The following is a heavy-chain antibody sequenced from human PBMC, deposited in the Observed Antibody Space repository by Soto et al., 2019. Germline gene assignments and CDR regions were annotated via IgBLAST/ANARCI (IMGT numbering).Heavy chain of an antibody. Sequence: GGSLRLSCAASGFTFSSYWMHWVRQAPGKGLEWVSGISWNSGSIGYADSVKGRFTISRDNAKNSLYLQMNSLRAEDTALYYCAKASVTIFGVPISGYFDYWGQGTLVTVSS. J-gene: IGHJ4*02. V-gene: IGHV3-9*01. D-gene: IGHD3-3*01. CDR2: ISWNSGSI. CDR1: GFTFSSYW. CDR3: AKASVTIFGVPISGYFDY.